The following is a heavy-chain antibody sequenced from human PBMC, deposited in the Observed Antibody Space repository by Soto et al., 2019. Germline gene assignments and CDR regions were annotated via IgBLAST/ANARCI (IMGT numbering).Heavy chain of an antibody. Sequence: PGGSLRLSCAACGFTFSSYAMGWVRQAPGKGLEWVSSIRGSGGSSYYADSVKGRFTISRDNSKNPLYLQMNSLRAEDTAVYYCAKDCITYYDIVTGYTGGYFDYWRQGTLVTVSS. V-gene: IGHV3-23*01. D-gene: IGHD3-9*01. CDR1: GFTFSSYA. J-gene: IGHJ4*02. CDR3: AKDCITYYDIVTGYTGGYFDY. CDR2: IRGSGGSS.